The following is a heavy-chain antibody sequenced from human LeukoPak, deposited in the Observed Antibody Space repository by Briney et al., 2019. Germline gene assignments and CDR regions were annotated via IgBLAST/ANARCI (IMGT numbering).Heavy chain of an antibody. D-gene: IGHD4-17*01. J-gene: IGHJ3*02. CDR1: GFTFSDYT. CDR2: ISSGGTYK. V-gene: IGHV3-21*01. Sequence: GGSLRLSCAASGFTFSDYTMNWVRQAPGKGLEWVSSISSGGTYKYYADSVKGRFTISRDNAQNSLYLQMNSLRAEDSSVYYCARPTTVTAISADAFDIWGQGTMVTVSS. CDR3: ARPTTVTAISADAFDI.